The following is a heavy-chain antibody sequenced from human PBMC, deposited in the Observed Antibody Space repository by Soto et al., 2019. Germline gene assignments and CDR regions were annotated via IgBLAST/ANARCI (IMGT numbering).Heavy chain of an antibody. CDR3: ARVGGGFCGYEDY. CDR1: GGSVSSADYY. V-gene: IGHV4-31*03. D-gene: IGHD5-12*01. J-gene: IGHJ4*02. CDR2: IYYSGST. Sequence: QVQLQESGPGLVKPSQTLSLTCTVSGGSVSSADYYWSWIRQHPGKGLEWLGYIYYSGSTYYNPSLKSRITISVDTSKNQFSLRLSSVTAADTAVYYCARVGGGFCGYEDYWGQGTLVIVSS.